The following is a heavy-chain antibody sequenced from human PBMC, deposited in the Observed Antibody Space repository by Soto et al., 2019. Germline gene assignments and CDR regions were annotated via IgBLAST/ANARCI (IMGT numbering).Heavy chain of an antibody. CDR3: ATEMSIAARRRWGNYYYYYGMDV. J-gene: IGHJ6*02. V-gene: IGHV1-24*01. CDR2: FDPEDGET. D-gene: IGHD6-6*01. Sequence: ASVKVSCKVSGYTLTELSMHWVRQAPGKGLEWMGGFDPEDGETIYAQKFQGRVTMTEDTSTDTAYMGLSSLRSEDTAVYYCATEMSIAARRRWGNYYYYYGMDVWGQGTTVTVSS. CDR1: GYTLTELS.